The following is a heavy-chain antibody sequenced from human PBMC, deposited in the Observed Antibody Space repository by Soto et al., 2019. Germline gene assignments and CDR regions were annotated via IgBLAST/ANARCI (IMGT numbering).Heavy chain of an antibody. CDR1: GSTFNNAW. J-gene: IGHJ6*02. CDR3: TTDFLPSSPRSFGMDV. CDR2: IKSITDGGTT. Sequence: GGSLRLSCAASGSTFNNAWMNWVRQAPGKGLEWVARIKSITDGGTTDYAAPVKGRFTISRDDSKNTLYLQMSSLKTEDTAIYYCTTDFLPSSPRSFGMDVWGQGTTVTVSS. V-gene: IGHV3-15*01.